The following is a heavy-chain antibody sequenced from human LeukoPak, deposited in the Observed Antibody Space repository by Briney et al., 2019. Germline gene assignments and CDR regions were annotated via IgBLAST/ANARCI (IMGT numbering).Heavy chain of an antibody. CDR3: ARFLVRGVIIAYFDY. J-gene: IGHJ4*02. CDR2: IYPGYSDT. D-gene: IGHD3-10*01. CDR1: GYIFTSYW. Sequence: GESLKISCKGSGYIFTSYWIGWVRQMPGKGLEWMGIIYPGYSDTRYSPSFQGQVTISADKSISTAYLQWSRLKASDTAMYYCARFLVRGVIIAYFDYWGQGTLVTVSS. V-gene: IGHV5-51*01.